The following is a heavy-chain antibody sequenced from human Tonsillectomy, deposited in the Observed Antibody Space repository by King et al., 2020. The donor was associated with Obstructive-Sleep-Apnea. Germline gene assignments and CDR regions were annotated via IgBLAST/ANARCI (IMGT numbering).Heavy chain of an antibody. D-gene: IGHD3-22*01. CDR2: IYYSGST. J-gene: IGHJ6*02. CDR3: ARLNYYDSSGYGYGMDV. V-gene: IGHV4-59*08. Sequence: QLQESGPGLVKPSETLSLTCTVSGGSISSYYWSWIRQPPGKGLEWIGYIYYSGSTNYNPSLKSRVTISVDTSKNQFSLKLSSVTAADTAVYYCARLNYYDSSGYGYGMDVWGQGTTVTVSS. CDR1: GGSISSYY.